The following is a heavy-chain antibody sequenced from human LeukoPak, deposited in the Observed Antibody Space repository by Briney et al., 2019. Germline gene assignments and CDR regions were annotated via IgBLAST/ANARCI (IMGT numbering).Heavy chain of an antibody. CDR3: ARSDGYGLIGI. CDR1: GYSITNRYY. CDR2: IYHSGST. V-gene: IGHV4-38-2*02. Sequence: SGTLSLTCTVSGYSITNRYYWGWIRQPPGKGLEWIGSIYHSGSTYYNPSLKSRVIIIIDTPKNHFSLTLSSVTAADTAVYYCARSDGYGLIGIWGQGTMVTVSS. J-gene: IGHJ3*02. D-gene: IGHD3-10*01.